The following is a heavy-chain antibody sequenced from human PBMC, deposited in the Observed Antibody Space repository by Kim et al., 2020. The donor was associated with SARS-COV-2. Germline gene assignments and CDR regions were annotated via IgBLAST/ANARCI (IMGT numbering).Heavy chain of an antibody. CDR3: ARAISGCSKSDY. D-gene: IGHD6-19*01. J-gene: IGHJ4*02. CDR1: GFTFSDYN. CDR2: ISSSSSYK. Sequence: GGSLRLSCAASGFTFSDYNMNWVRQAPGKGLEWVSSISSSSSYKYYADSTKGRFTISRDNAKNSLHLQMNSLRAEDTAVYYCARAISGCSKSDYWGQGTLVTVSS. V-gene: IGHV3-21*01.